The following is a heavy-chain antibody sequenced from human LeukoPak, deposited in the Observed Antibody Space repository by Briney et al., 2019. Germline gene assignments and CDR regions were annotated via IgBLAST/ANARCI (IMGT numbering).Heavy chain of an antibody. Sequence: GGSLRLSCAASGFTFSAYYMTWIRQAPGKGLEWVSSIGHSSIGYSSDHLKYADSVKGRFTITRDNAKNSLYLQMDSLRAEDTAVYFCAREDFFTPHSWGQGTLVTVSS. CDR3: AREDFFTPHS. D-gene: IGHD3/OR15-3a*01. J-gene: IGHJ4*02. CDR1: GFTFSAYY. V-gene: IGHV3-11*05. CDR2: IGHSSIGYSSDHL.